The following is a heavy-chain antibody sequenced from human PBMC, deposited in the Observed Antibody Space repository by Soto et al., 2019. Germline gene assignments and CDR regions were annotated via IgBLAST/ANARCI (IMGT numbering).Heavy chain of an antibody. CDR2: IYCSGST. Sequence: SETLSLTCTYSVSSLSSYYWSWIRQPPVKGLEWIGYIYCSGSTNYNPSLKSRVTISVDTSKNQFSLKLSSVTVADAAVYYCARDPQGAGSSWYVLAYWGQGTLVTVSS. CDR1: VSSLSSYY. V-gene: IGHV4-59*01. D-gene: IGHD6-13*01. J-gene: IGHJ4*02. CDR3: ARDPQGAGSSWYVLAY.